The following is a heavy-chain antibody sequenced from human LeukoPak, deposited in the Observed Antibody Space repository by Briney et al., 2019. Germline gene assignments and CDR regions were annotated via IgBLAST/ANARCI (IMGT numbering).Heavy chain of an antibody. CDR1: GDSVSSNSAA. V-gene: IGHV6-1*01. CDR3: AREDLSSSWYLDLWFGWFDP. J-gene: IGHJ5*02. CDR2: TYYRSKWCN. D-gene: IGHD6-13*01. Sequence: SQTLSLTCAISGDSVSSNSAAWNWIRQSPSRGLEWLGRTYYRSKWCNDYAVSVKSRITINPDTSKNQFSLQLNSVTPEDTAVYYCAREDLSSSWYLDLWFGWFDPWGQGTLVTVSS.